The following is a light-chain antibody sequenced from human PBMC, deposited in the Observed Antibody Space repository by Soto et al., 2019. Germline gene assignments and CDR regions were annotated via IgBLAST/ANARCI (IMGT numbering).Light chain of an antibody. CDR2: AAS. CDR3: QQSYSTPRT. Sequence: DIQMTQSPSSLSASVGDRVTMTCRASQSISSYLNWYQQKPGKAPKFLIYAASSLQSGVPSRFSGSGSGTDFTLTISSLQPEDFATYYCQQSYSTPRTFGQGTKVDIK. CDR1: QSISSY. V-gene: IGKV1-39*01. J-gene: IGKJ1*01.